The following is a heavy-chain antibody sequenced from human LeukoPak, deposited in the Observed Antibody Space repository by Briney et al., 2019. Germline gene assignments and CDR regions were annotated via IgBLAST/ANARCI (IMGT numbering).Heavy chain of an antibody. D-gene: IGHD3-22*01. CDR1: GGSISSGDYY. J-gene: IGHJ4*02. V-gene: IGHV4-30-4*01. CDR3: AREGYDSRSRAYFDY. CDR2: IYYSGST. Sequence: PSQTLSLTCTVSGGSISSGDYYWSWIRQPPGKGLEGIGYIYYSGSTYYNPSLKSRVTISVDTSKNQFSLKLSSVTAADTAVYYCAREGYDSRSRAYFDYWGQGTLVTVSS.